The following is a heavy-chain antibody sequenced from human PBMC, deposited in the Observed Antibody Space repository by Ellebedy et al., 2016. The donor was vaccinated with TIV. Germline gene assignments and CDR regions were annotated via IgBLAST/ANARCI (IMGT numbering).Heavy chain of an antibody. J-gene: IGHJ4*02. CDR1: GGSVSGSDHY. D-gene: IGHD4-17*01. CDR3: ARDSAEDYGDYVWDH. Sequence: MPSETLSLTCTVSGGSVSGSDHYWSWIRQPPGKGLEWIGYIYYSGSTNYNPSLKSRVTISVDTSKNHFSLKLSSVTAAETAVYYCARDSAEDYGDYVWDHWGQGTLVTVSS. CDR2: IYYSGST. V-gene: IGHV4-61*03.